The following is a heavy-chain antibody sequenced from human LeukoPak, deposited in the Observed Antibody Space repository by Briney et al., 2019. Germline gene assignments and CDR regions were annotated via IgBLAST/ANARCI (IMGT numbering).Heavy chain of an antibody. J-gene: IGHJ4*02. CDR2: INHSGST. Sequence: SETLSLTCAVYGGSFSGYYWSWIRQSPGGGLGWIGEINHSGSTYYNPSLKSRVTISEDASKNQFSLKLSSVTAADAAVYYCARGVRIADYWGQGTLVTVSS. D-gene: IGHD6-13*01. V-gene: IGHV4-34*01. CDR3: ARGVRIADY. CDR1: GGSFSGYY.